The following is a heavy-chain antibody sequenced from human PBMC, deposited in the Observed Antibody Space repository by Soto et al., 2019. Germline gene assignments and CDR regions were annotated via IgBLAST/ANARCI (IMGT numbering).Heavy chain of an antibody. CDR2: ISGSGGSP. CDR3: AKVRCTTSNCYVPVD. D-gene: IGHD2-8*01. V-gene: IGHV3-23*01. J-gene: IGHJ1*01. CDR1: GFSFSTYT. Sequence: RRLSCAASGFSFSTYTMSWVRRAPVKGLEWVSAISGSGGSPSYADSVQGRFTISRDNPKKTLYLQMNSLRAEDTAVYYCAKVRCTTSNCYVPVDWGQGTWVTVAS.